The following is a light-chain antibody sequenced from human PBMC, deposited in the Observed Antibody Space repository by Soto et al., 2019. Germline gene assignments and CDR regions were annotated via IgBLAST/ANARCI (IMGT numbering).Light chain of an antibody. CDR2: EVS. V-gene: IGLV2-14*01. J-gene: IGLJ1*01. CDR3: SSYTSSTTYV. CDR1: SSDVGGYNY. Sequence: QSVLTQPAAGSGSPGQSITISCTGTSSDVGGYNYVSWYQQHPGKAPKLMIYEVSNRPSGVSNRFYGSKSGNEASLTISGLPAEDEADYYCSSYTSSTTYVFGTGNKVTVL.